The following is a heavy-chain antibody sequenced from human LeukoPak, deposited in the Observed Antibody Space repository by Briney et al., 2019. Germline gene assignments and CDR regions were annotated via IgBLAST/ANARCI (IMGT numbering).Heavy chain of an antibody. V-gene: IGHV4-30-2*01. CDR1: GGSISSGGYY. D-gene: IGHD2-2*01. CDR3: ARGNCQAPSTSCQPLLDY. Sequence: SETLSLTCTVSGGSISSGGYYWSWIRQPPGKGLEWIGYIYHSGSTYYNPSLKSRVTISVDRSKNQFSLKLSSVTAADTAVYYCARGNCQAPSTSCQPLLDYWGQGTLVTVSS. J-gene: IGHJ4*02. CDR2: IYHSGST.